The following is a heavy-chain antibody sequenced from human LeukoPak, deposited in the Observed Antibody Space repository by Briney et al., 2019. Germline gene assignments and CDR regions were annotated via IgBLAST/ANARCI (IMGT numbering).Heavy chain of an antibody. CDR3: ARGVVVVMSEGFDY. D-gene: IGHD3-22*01. Sequence: SETLSLTCTVSGGSISPYYWSWIRQTPGKGLEWIGYILYSGTTTNYNPSLKSRVTISVDTSKNQFSLKLSSVTAADTAVYYCARGVVVVMSEGFDYWGQGTLVTVSS. J-gene: IGHJ4*02. CDR1: GGSISPYY. V-gene: IGHV4-59*12. CDR2: ILYSGTT.